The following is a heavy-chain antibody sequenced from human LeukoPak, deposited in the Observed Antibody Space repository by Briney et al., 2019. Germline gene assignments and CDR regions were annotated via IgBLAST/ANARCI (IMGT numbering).Heavy chain of an antibody. CDR3: AKDFIAISEWEPLGY. Sequence: GGSLRLSCAVSGFTVSSTYMSWVRQAPGKGLEWVSVIYGGGSTYYTDSVMDRFTISRDNSKNTLYLQMNSLRAEDTAVYYCAKDFIAISEWEPLGYWGQGTLVTVSS. CDR1: GFTVSSTY. V-gene: IGHV3-66*01. J-gene: IGHJ4*02. D-gene: IGHD1-26*01. CDR2: IYGGGST.